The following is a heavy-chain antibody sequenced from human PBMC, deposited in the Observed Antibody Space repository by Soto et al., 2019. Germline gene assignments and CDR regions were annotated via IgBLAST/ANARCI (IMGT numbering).Heavy chain of an antibody. CDR1: GDTFSSYA. D-gene: IGHD1-1*01. CDR2: MIPVFCTA. Sequence: QVQLVQSWAEVKKPGSSVKDSCKASGDTFSSYAIRWVRQAPGQGLGGMGGMIPVFCTANYAQKLQGRVTIDADDTTSTAYMELSRRRSEDTAVYYCARIQGSHNWNDAEEYYYYGMDVLGKGTTVTVSS. J-gene: IGHJ6*04. V-gene: IGHV1-69*12. CDR3: ARIQGSHNWNDAEEYYYYGMDV.